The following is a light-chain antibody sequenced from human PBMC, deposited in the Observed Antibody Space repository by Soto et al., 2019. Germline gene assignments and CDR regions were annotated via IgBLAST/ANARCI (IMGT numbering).Light chain of an antibody. CDR2: GAS. Sequence: EIVLTQSPGTLSLSPGEKAPPPSRASQGVAAGSLAGYQQKPGRAPGLLSYGASSRATGIPDRFSGSGSGTDFTLTISRLEPEDFAVYYCQQYGSSPLTFGGGTKVEIK. CDR1: QGVAAGS. V-gene: IGKV3-20*01. J-gene: IGKJ4*01. CDR3: QQYGSSPLT.